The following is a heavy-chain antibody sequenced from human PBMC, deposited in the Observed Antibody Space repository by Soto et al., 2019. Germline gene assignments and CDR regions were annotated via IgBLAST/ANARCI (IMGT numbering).Heavy chain of an antibody. CDR2: ISSSSSTI. D-gene: IGHD2-8*01. CDR3: AEGNLRGPLTSDL. Sequence: EVQVVESGGGLVQPGGSLRLSCAASGFTFSSNSMNWVRQAPGKGLEWISYISSSSSTIYADSVKGRFTISRDNAKNSIDLQKNSPRSQETAWYYFAEGNLRGPLTSDLWGQGTLVTVSS. V-gene: IGHV3-48*01. J-gene: IGHJ5*02. CDR1: GFTFSSNS.